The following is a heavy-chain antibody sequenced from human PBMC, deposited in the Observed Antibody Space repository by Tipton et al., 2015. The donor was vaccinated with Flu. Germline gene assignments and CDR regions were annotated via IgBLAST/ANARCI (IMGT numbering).Heavy chain of an antibody. D-gene: IGHD3-10*01. CDR1: GFTFSSHG. J-gene: IGHJ4*02. V-gene: IGHV3-33*01. CDR2: IWYDGSNK. CDR3: ASGSGRDIDY. Sequence: QLVQSGGGVVQPGRSLRLSCAASGFTFSSHGMHWVRQAPGKGLEWVAVIWYDGSNKYYADSVKGRFTISRDNSKNTLYLQMNSLRVEDTAVYYCASGSGRDIDYWGQGTLVTVSS.